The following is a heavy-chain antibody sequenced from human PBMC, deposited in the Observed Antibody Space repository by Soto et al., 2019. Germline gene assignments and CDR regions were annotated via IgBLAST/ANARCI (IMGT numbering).Heavy chain of an antibody. CDR2: IRSKANSYAT. CDR1: GFTFSGSA. D-gene: IGHD3-3*01. Sequence: GGSLRLSCAASGFTFSGSAMHWVRQASGKGLEWVGRIRSKANSYATAYAASVKGRFTISRDDSKNTAYLQMNSLKTEDTAVYYCTSTPLTMNSGYWGQGTLVTVSS. CDR3: TSTPLTMNSGY. J-gene: IGHJ4*02. V-gene: IGHV3-73*01.